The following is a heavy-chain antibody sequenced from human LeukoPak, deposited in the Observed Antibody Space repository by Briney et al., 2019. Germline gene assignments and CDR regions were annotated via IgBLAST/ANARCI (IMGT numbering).Heavy chain of an antibody. J-gene: IGHJ3*02. CDR1: GFTFSSYA. V-gene: IGHV3-30*04. CDR3: ARGLEVTTEAFDI. CDR2: ISYDGSNK. D-gene: IGHD4-17*01. Sequence: GGSLRLSCAASGFTFSSYAMHWVRQAPGKGLEWVAVISYDGSNKYYADSVKGRFTISRDNSKNTLYLQMNSLRAEDTAVYYCARGLEVTTEAFDIWGQGTMVTVSS.